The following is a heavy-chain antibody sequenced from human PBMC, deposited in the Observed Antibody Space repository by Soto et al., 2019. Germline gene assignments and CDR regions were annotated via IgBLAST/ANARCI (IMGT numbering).Heavy chain of an antibody. CDR3: TTAVPHHWFDS. CDR2: INRDANDI. V-gene: IGHV3-74*01. J-gene: IGHJ5*01. Sequence: EVQLVESGGGLVQPGGSLRLSCEASRGAFGDYWMHWVRQAPGKGLVWVSRINRDANDIIYADSVKGRFTASRDNAKNMVFLQTNTLRVEDTAVYYCTTAVPHHWFDSWGQGTLVTVSS. CDR1: RGAFGDYW. D-gene: IGHD3-10*02.